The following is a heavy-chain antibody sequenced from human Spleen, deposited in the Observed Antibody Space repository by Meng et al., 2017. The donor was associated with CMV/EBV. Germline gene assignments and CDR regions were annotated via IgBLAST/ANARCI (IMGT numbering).Heavy chain of an antibody. D-gene: IGHD3-9*01. V-gene: IGHV1-69*05. CDR2: SVPSYATP. Sequence: SVKVSCKASGGTFSRYAISWVRQAPGQGLEWVGGSVPSYATPNHAQKFQARATITRDESTSTAYMELSSLRSEDTAVYYCAREKEYYDILTEEYYYYGMDVWGQGTTVTVSS. CDR1: GGTFSRYA. J-gene: IGHJ6*02. CDR3: AREKEYYDILTEEYYYYGMDV.